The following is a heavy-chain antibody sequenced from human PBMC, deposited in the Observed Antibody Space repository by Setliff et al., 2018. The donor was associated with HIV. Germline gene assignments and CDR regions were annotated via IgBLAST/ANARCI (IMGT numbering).Heavy chain of an antibody. D-gene: IGHD3-22*01. CDR1: GYTFTAYG. CDR3: VRGYYYDKTGYGTFDI. J-gene: IGHJ3*02. V-gene: IGHV1-18*04. CDR2: MGAYSGDT. Sequence: VASVKVSCKASGYTFTAYGITWVRQAPGQGLEWMGWMGAYSGDTKYAQKIQGRVNMTRDTSTDTAYVELRSLRFDDTALYYCVRGYYYDKTGYGTFDIWGQGTVVTVSS.